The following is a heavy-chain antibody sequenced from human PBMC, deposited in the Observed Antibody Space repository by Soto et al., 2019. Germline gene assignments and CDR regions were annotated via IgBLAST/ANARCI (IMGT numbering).Heavy chain of an antibody. D-gene: IGHD2-15*01. CDR1: GYTFTSYC. CDR3: ARDLGYALPDY. V-gene: IGHV1-18*01. J-gene: IGHJ4*02. Sequence: GASVKVSCKASGYTFTSYCISWVRQAPGQGLEWMGWISAYNGNTNYSQKFQGRVTITRDTSASTAYMELSSLRSEDTAVYYCARDLGYALPDYWGQGTLVTVSS. CDR2: ISAYNGNT.